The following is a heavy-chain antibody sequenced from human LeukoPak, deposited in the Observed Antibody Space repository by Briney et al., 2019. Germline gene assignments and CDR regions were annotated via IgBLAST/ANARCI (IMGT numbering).Heavy chain of an antibody. D-gene: IGHD4-17*01. CDR3: ARDGSRVTGYYYYMDV. CDR1: GGSINSGSYY. V-gene: IGHV4-61*02. CDR2: VYTNGGT. J-gene: IGHJ6*03. Sequence: SETLSLTCTVSGGSINSGSYYWSWIRQPAGKGLEWIGRVYTNGGTNYNPSLESRVTISVDTSKTQFSLRLSSVTAADTAVYYCARDGSRVTGYYYYMDVWGKGTTGTVSS.